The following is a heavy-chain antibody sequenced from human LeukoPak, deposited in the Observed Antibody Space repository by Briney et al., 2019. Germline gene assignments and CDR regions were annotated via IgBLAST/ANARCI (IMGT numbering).Heavy chain of an antibody. CDR1: GGTFSSYA. Sequence: SVKVSCKASGGTFSSYAISWVRQAPGQRLEWMGRIIPIFGTANYAQKFQGRVTITTDESTSTAYMELSSLRSEDTAVYYCARDLDSYGTFDYWGQGTLVTVSP. J-gene: IGHJ4*02. CDR2: IIPIFGTA. CDR3: ARDLDSYGTFDY. D-gene: IGHD5-18*01. V-gene: IGHV1-69*05.